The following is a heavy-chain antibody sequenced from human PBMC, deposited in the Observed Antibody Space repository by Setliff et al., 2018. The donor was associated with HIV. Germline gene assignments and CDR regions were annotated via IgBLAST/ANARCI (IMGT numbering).Heavy chain of an antibody. CDR2: YDPEDDEI. D-gene: IGHD3-10*01. CDR1: GYSLSELT. V-gene: IGHV1-24*01. CDR3: ADRRDYYASGSYYFGS. Sequence: ASVKVSCKVSGYSLSELTMHWVRQAPGKGLDWMGGYDPEDDEIIYAQKFQGRVTMTEDTSTETAYVELTSLRSDDTAVYYCADRRDYYASGSYYFGSWGQGTMVTVSS. J-gene: IGHJ5*01.